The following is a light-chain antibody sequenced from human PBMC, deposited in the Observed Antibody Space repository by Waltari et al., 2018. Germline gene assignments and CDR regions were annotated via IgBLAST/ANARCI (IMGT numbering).Light chain of an antibody. Sequence: SYVLTQPPSVSVAPGQTARITCGGYNIGSKSVHWFQQRPGQAPVLVVYDDTDRPSGIPERVSGANSGNTATLTISRVEAGDEADYYCQVWDTGSDHYVFGSGTKVTVL. CDR3: QVWDTGSDHYV. J-gene: IGLJ1*01. V-gene: IGLV3-21*02. CDR1: NIGSKS. CDR2: DDT.